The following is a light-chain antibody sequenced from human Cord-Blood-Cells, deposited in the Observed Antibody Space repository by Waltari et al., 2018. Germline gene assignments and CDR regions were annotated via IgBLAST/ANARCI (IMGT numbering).Light chain of an antibody. V-gene: IGKV1-39*01. Sequence: DIQMTQSPSSLSASVGDRVTITYRASQSISSYLNWYQQKPGKAPKLLIYAASSLQSGVPSRFSGGGSGTDFTLTISSLQPEDFATYYCQQSYSTPPTFGGGTKVEIK. J-gene: IGKJ4*01. CDR3: QQSYSTPPT. CDR2: AAS. CDR1: QSISSY.